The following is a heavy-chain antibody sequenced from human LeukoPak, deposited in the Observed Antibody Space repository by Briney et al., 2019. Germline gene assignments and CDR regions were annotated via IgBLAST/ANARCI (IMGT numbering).Heavy chain of an antibody. CDR3: VRWVYDSSGYYFLTPLYYFDY. V-gene: IGHV1-8*01. CDR1: GYTFTSYD. CDR2: MNPNSGNT. Sequence: ASVTVSCKASGYTFTSYDINWVRQATGQGLEWMGWMNPNSGNTGYAQKFQGRVTMTRNTSISTAYMELSSLRSEDTAVYYCVRWVYDSSGYYFLTPLYYFDYWGQGTLVTVSS. J-gene: IGHJ4*02. D-gene: IGHD3-22*01.